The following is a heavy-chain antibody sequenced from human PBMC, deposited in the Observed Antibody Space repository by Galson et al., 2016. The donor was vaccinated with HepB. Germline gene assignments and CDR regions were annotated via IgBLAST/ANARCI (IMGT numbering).Heavy chain of an antibody. D-gene: IGHD3-10*01. CDR2: IGGSRTTI. Sequence: SLRLSCAASGFTFGSYGMNWVRQAPGKGLEWISYIGGSRTTIYYADSVRGRFTISRDNAKDSLYLQMNSLRDEDTAVYYCARAGRGGYYDSTAYDYWGQGTLVTVSS. CDR3: ARAGRGGYYDSTAYDY. V-gene: IGHV3-48*02. J-gene: IGHJ4*02. CDR1: GFTFGSYG.